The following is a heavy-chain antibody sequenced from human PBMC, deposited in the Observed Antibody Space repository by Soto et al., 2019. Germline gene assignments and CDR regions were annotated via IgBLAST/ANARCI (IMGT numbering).Heavy chain of an antibody. Sequence: PSDTRSPTCTAPGGSISSYYWSWTRQPPGKGLRRIGYIYYSGSTNYNPSLKSRVTISADTSKNQFSLKLSSVTAADTAVYYCARDGGDYYDSSGYYKAAFDIWGQGTMVTVSS. CDR2: IYYSGST. D-gene: IGHD3-22*01. V-gene: IGHV4-59*01. J-gene: IGHJ3*02. CDR3: ARDGGDYYDSSGYYKAAFDI. CDR1: GGSISSYY.